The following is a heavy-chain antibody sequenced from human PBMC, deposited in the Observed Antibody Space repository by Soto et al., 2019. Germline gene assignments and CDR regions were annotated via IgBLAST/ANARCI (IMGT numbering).Heavy chain of an antibody. CDR1: GGSISSYY. J-gene: IGHJ5*01. CDR2: IYYSGST. V-gene: IGHV4-59*01. Sequence: SATLSLTCTVSGGSISSYYWSWIRPPHGKGLEWIGYIYYSGSTNYNPSLKSRVTMSVDTSKNQFSLKLSSVTAADTAVYYCARESGGGFYQRNSNLFASWGQGTLVTFS. D-gene: IGHD3-22*01. CDR3: ARESGGGFYQRNSNLFAS.